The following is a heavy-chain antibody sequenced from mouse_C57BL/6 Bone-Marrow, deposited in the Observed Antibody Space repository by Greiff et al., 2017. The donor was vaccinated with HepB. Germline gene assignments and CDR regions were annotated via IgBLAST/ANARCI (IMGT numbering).Heavy chain of an antibody. CDR1: GFNIKDYY. J-gene: IGHJ3*01. CDR3: TTGNASGWFAY. D-gene: IGHD3-1*01. V-gene: IGHV14-1*01. CDR2: IDPEDGDT. Sequence: VQLQQSGAELVRPGASVKLSCTASGFNIKDYYMHWVKQRPEQGLEWIGRIDPEDGDTEYAPKFQGKATMTADTSSNTAYLQLSSLTSEDTAVYYCTTGNASGWFAYWGRGTLDTVSA.